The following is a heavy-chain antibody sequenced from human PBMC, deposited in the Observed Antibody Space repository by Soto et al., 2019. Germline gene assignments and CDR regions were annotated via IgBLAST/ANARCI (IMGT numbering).Heavy chain of an antibody. J-gene: IGHJ4*02. CDR2: IKSNTDGGTA. V-gene: IGHV3-15*01. D-gene: IGHD5-12*01. CDR1: GFTFSSYA. CDR3: NTWGHGYGNAY. Sequence: GGSLRLSCAASGFTFSSYAMTWVRQAPGKGLERVGRIKSNTDGGTADYDASVRGRFTISRDDSKNTLYLQMNSLKIEDTALYYCNTWGHGYGNAYWGPGTLVTVSS.